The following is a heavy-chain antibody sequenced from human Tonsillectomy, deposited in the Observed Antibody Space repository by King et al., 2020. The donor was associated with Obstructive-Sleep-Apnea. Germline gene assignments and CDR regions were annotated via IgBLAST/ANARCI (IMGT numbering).Heavy chain of an antibody. V-gene: IGHV4-59*08. CDR1: GGSLSGFH. Sequence: QLQESGPGLVKPSETLSLTCTVSGGSLSGFHWTWIRQPPGKGLEWIGFISNTGSTSYSPSLKSRFTISVDTSKNQFSLRLSSVTAADTAVYFCARSLHPSGSFYPNFDYWGQGTLVTVSS. CDR3: ARSLHPSGSFYPNFDY. J-gene: IGHJ4*02. CDR2: ISNTGST. D-gene: IGHD3-10*01.